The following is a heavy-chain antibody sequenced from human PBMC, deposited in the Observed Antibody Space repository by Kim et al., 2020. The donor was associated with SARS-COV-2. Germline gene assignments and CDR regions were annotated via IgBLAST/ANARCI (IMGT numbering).Heavy chain of an antibody. D-gene: IGHD6-13*01. J-gene: IGHJ2*01. V-gene: IGHV3-30-3*01. CDR3: AREVGSSSSPWFDL. CDR2: ISYDGSNK. Sequence: GGSLRLSCAASGFTFSSYAMHWVRQAPGKGLEWVAVISYDGSNKYYADSVKGRFTISRDNSKNTLYLQMNSLRAEDTAVYYCAREVGSSSSPWFDLWGRG. CDR1: GFTFSSYA.